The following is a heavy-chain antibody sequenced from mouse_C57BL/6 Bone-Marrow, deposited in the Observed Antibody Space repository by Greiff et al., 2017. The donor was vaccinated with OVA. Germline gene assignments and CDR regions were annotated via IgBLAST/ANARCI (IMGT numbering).Heavy chain of an antibody. CDR3: ARGDYGSREGFAY. CDR2: ISYDGSN. CDR1: GYSITSGYY. D-gene: IGHD1-1*01. Sequence: EVQRVESGPGLVKPSQSLSLTCSVTGYSITSGYYWNWIRQFPGNKLEWMGYISYDGSNNYNPSLKNRISITRDTSKNQFFLKLNSVTTEDTATYYCARGDYGSREGFAYWGQGTLVTVSA. V-gene: IGHV3-6*01. J-gene: IGHJ3*01.